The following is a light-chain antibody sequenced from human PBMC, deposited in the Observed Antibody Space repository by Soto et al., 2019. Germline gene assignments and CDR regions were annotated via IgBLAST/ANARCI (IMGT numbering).Light chain of an antibody. V-gene: IGLV2-14*01. CDR1: RSDVGGYNF. CDR3: SSYRSSSTGV. Sequence: QSVLTQPASVSGSPGQSITISCTGTRSDVGGYNFVSWYQQYPGKAPKLMIYDVSNRPSGVSNRFSGSKSGNTASLTISGLQAEDEADYYCSSYRSSSTGVFGTGTKLTVL. J-gene: IGLJ1*01. CDR2: DVS.